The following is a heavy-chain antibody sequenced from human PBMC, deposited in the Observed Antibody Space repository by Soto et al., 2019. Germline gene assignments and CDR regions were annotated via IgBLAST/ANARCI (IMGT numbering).Heavy chain of an antibody. V-gene: IGHV3-48*01. CDR3: AGLWFGELLERDI. CDR2: ISSSSSTI. CDR1: GFTFSSYS. D-gene: IGHD3-10*01. J-gene: IGHJ3*02. Sequence: GGSLRLSCAASGFTFSSYSMNWVRQAPGKGLEWVSYISSSSSTIYYADSVKGRFTISRDNAKNSLYLQMNSLRGEDSAGYYCAGLWFGELLERDIWGQGTMVTVSS.